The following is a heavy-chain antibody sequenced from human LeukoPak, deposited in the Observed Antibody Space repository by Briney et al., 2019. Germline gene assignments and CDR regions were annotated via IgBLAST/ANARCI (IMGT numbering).Heavy chain of an antibody. Sequence: GWCLRLSCAPSGLTFVTYGMSWVRQVPGKGLEWVSGVSGSGGRTYYADSVKSRFTISRDNSKSTLYLQMTSLSAEDTAVYFCARDSELERRRHDAFDIWGQGAMVTVSS. D-gene: IGHD1-1*01. CDR3: ARDSELERRRHDAFDI. V-gene: IGHV3-23*01. CDR2: VSGSGGRT. CDR1: GLTFVTYG. J-gene: IGHJ3*02.